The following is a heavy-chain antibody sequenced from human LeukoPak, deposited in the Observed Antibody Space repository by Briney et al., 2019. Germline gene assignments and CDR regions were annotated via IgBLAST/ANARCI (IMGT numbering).Heavy chain of an antibody. Sequence: SETLSLTCTVSGGSISSYYWSWIRQPPGKGLEWIGYIYYSGSTNYNPSLKSRVTISVDTSKNQFSLKLSSVTAADTAVYYCARDHYYDSSGYYIFGYWGQGTLVTVSS. J-gene: IGHJ4*02. D-gene: IGHD3-22*01. CDR1: GGSISSYY. CDR3: ARDHYYDSSGYYIFGY. V-gene: IGHV4-59*12. CDR2: IYYSGST.